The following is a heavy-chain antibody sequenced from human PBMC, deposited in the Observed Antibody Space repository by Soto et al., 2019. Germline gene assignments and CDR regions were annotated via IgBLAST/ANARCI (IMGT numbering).Heavy chain of an antibody. J-gene: IGHJ4*02. CDR1: GYTFTSYG. CDR2: ISAYNGNT. V-gene: IGHV1-18*01. D-gene: IGHD3-10*01. Sequence: ASVKVSCKASGYTFTSYGISWVRQAPGQGLERMGWISAYNGNTNYAQKLQGRVTMTTDTSTSTAYMELRSLRSDDTAVYYCARDDLAITMVRGVPLDYWGQGTLVTVSS. CDR3: ARDDLAITMVRGVPLDY.